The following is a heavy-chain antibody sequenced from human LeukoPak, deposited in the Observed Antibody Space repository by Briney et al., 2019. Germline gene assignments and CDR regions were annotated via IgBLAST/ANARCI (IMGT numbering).Heavy chain of an antibody. Sequence: GGSLRLSCAASGFTFSAYYMTWVRQAPGKGLEWVSVLFGGGSIYYADSVNGRFTISRDNSKNTLYLQLNSLRAEDTAVYYCARGPPVATYCYFEYWGQGTLVTVSS. CDR2: LFGGGSI. CDR3: ARGPPVATYCYFEY. J-gene: IGHJ4*02. CDR1: GFTFSAYY. D-gene: IGHD1-1*01. V-gene: IGHV3-53*01.